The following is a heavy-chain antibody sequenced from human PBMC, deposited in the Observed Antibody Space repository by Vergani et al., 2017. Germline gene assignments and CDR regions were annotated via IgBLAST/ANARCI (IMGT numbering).Heavy chain of an antibody. J-gene: IGHJ6*02. Sequence: QVQLEESGPGLVKPSETLSLTCTVSGGSFNTYYWSWIRQSPRKGLEWIGDIYSTGSTNYNPSLNSRVTMSVDTSKTQFSLKLRSVTAADTAVYFCTRVMDRDGASTRYRFEGMDIWGQGTTVTISS. D-gene: IGHD3-16*02. CDR2: IYSTGST. V-gene: IGHV4-59*13. CDR1: GGSFNTYY. CDR3: TRVMDRDGASTRYRFEGMDI.